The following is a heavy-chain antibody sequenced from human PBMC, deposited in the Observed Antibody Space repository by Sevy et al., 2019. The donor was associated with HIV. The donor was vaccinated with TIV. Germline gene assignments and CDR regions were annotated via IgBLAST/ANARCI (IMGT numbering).Heavy chain of an antibody. CDR2: IIPIFGTT. D-gene: IGHD1-7*01. J-gene: IGHJ4*02. CDR1: GGTFSNYA. CDR3: ARTPLLTIPGTTDVYFDN. Sequence: ASVKVSCKASGGTFSNYALSWVRQAPGQGLEWMGGIIPIFGTTNLTQTFQGRVTITADESRSTAYMELSSLRSADTAGYYCARTPLLTIPGTTDVYFDNWGQGTLVTVSS. V-gene: IGHV1-69*13.